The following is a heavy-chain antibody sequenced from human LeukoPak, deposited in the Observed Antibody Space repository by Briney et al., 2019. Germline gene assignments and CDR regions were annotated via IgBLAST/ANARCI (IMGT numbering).Heavy chain of an antibody. CDR3: ARGGTNYYYGMDV. J-gene: IGHJ6*02. CDR2: ISYDGSDK. Sequence: GGSLRLSCAASGFTYSGYAMHWVRQAPGKGLEWVTLISYDGSDKYYADSVKGRFTISRDSSKNTLYLQMNSLRAEDTAVCFCARGGTNYYYGMDVWGQGTTVTVSS. V-gene: IGHV3-30-3*01. CDR1: GFTYSGYA.